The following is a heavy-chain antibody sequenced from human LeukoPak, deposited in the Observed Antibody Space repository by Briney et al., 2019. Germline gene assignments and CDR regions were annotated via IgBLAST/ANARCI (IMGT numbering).Heavy chain of an antibody. CDR1: GGSISSSSYY. V-gene: IGHV4-39*07. D-gene: IGHD1-26*01. CDR3: ARGFLYSGSYGNFDY. J-gene: IGHJ4*02. Sequence: SETLSLTCTVSGGSISSSSYYWGWIRQPPGKGLEWIGSIYYSGITYYNPSLKSRVTISVDTSKNQFSLKLSSATAADTVVYYCARGFLYSGSYGNFDYWGQGTLVTVSS. CDR2: IYYSGIT.